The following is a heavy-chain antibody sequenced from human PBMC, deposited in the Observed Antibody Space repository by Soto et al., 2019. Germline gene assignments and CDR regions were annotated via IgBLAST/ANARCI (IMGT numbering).Heavy chain of an antibody. V-gene: IGHV4-59*04. J-gene: IGHJ6*03. Sequence: LSLTCTVSGGSISSYYWSWIRQPPGKGLEWIGYIYYSGSTYYNPSLKSRVTISVDTSKNQFSLKLSSVTAADTAVYYCADGLAARGYYYMDVWGKGTTVTVSS. CDR3: ADGLAARGYYYMDV. D-gene: IGHD6-6*01. CDR2: IYYSGST. CDR1: GGSISSYY.